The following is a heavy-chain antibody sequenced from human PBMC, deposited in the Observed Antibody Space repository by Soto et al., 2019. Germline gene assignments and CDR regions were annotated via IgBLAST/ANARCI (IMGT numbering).Heavy chain of an antibody. J-gene: IGHJ5*02. D-gene: IGHD6-13*01. CDR2: INHSGST. CDR1: GGRLSGYY. V-gene: IGHV4-34*01. CDR3: ARGKIAAAGTAWFDP. Sequence: ETLSLTCAVYGGRLSGYYWSWIRQPPGKGLEWIGEINHSGSTNYNPSLKSRVTISVDTSKNQFSLKLSSVTAADTAVYYCARGKIAAAGTAWFDPWGQGTLFTASS.